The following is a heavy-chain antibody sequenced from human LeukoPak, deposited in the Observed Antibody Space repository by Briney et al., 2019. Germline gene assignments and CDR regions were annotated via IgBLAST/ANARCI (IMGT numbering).Heavy chain of an antibody. D-gene: IGHD4-17*01. CDR2: IYSGGST. J-gene: IGHJ4*02. Sequence: GGSLRLSCAGSGCTVSSNYMSWVRQAPGKGLEWVSVIYSGGSTYYADSVKGRFTISRDNSKNTLYLQMNSLRAEDTAVYYCARENYGDYPEDYWGQGTLVTVSS. V-gene: IGHV3-66*02. CDR1: GCTVSSNY. CDR3: ARENYGDYPEDY.